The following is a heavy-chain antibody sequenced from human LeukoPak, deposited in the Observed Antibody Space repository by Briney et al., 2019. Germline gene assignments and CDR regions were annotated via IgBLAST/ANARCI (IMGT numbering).Heavy chain of an antibody. CDR3: ASKASRLLSRYYYYYYYMDV. D-gene: IGHD2-2*01. V-gene: IGHV1-69*05. CDR2: IIPIFGTA. J-gene: IGHJ6*03. Sequence: GASVKVSCKASGYTFTSHDINWVRQAPGQGLEWMGGIIPIFGTANYAQKFQGRVTITTDESTSTAYMELSSLRSEDTAVYYCASKASRLLSRYYYYYYYMDVWGKGTTVTVSS. CDR1: GYTFTSHD.